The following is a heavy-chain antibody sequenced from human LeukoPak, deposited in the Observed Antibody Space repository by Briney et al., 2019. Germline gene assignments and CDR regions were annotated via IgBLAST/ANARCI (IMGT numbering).Heavy chain of an antibody. CDR2: ISGSGGST. V-gene: IGHV3-23*01. CDR1: GFTFSNYA. D-gene: IGHD1-26*01. Sequence: GGSLRLSCAASGFTFSNYAMSWVRQAPGMGLEWVSAISGSGGSTHYADSVKGRFTISRDNSKNTLCLQMNSLRAEDTAVYYCAKGGGTYYVSAFDIWGQGTMVTVSS. CDR3: AKGGGTYYVSAFDI. J-gene: IGHJ3*02.